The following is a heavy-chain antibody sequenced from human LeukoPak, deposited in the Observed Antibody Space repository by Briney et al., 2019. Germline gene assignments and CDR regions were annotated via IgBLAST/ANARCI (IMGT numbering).Heavy chain of an antibody. CDR1: GFTFDDYG. D-gene: IGHD2-2*01. V-gene: IGHV3-20*04. Sequence: GGSLRPSCAASGFTFDDYGMSWVRQAPGKGLEWVSGINWNGGSTGYADSVKGRFTISRDNAKNSLYLQMNSLRAEDTALYYCAGVQGYCSSTSCYFDYWGQGTLVTVSS. CDR3: AGVQGYCSSTSCYFDY. J-gene: IGHJ4*02. CDR2: INWNGGST.